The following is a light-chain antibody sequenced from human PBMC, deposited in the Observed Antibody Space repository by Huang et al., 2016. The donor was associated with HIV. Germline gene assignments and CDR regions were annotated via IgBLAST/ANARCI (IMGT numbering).Light chain of an antibody. CDR1: QSVLYSSNNKNY. V-gene: IGKV4-1*01. J-gene: IGKJ4*01. Sequence: DIVMTQSPDSLAVSLGERATINCKSGQSVLYSSNNKNYLAWYQQKPGQPPKLLIYWASTRESGVPDRFSGSGSGTDFTLTIISLQAEDVAVYYCQQYYSTPLTFGGGTKVEIK. CDR2: WAS. CDR3: QQYYSTPLT.